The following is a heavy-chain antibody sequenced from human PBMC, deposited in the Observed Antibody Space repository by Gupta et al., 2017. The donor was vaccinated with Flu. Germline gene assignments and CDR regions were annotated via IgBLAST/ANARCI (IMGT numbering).Heavy chain of an antibody. D-gene: IGHD3-22*01. J-gene: IGHJ3*02. CDR2: INPNSGGT. CDR3: ASQRNYYDSSGYYDNNDAFDI. V-gene: IGHV1-2*06. Sequence: EWMGRINPNSGGTNYAQKFQGRVTMTRDTSISTAYMELSRLRSDDTAVYYCASQRNYYDSSGYYDNNDAFDIWGQGTMVTVSS.